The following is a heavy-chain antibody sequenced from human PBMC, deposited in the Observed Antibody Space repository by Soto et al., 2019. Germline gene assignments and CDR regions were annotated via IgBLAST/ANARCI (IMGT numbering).Heavy chain of an antibody. V-gene: IGHV2-5*02. D-gene: IGHD3-3*01. CDR3: AHRILRTVFGLVTTTAIYFDF. J-gene: IGHJ4*02. Sequence: QITLNESGPTVVKPAETLTLTCTFSGFSLTTSGVGVGWIRQSPGKAPEWLALIYWDDDKRYSASLKSRLTITKDTSKTHVVLTMASVDPADTATYYCAHRILRTVFGLVTTTAIYFDFWGQGTPVVVSS. CDR2: IYWDDDK. CDR1: GFSLTTSGVG.